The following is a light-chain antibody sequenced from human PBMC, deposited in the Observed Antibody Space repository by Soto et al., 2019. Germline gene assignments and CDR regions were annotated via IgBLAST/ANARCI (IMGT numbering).Light chain of an antibody. CDR1: QSIGTW. J-gene: IGKJ1*01. CDR3: QQYNSYSRA. V-gene: IGKV1-5*01. Sequence: DIQMTQSPSTLSASVGDRVTITCRASQSIGTWLAWYQHKPGRAPKLLIYDASTLEGGVPSRFSGSRPGTEFTFTISSLQPDDFATYYCQQYNSYSRAFGQGTKVEIK. CDR2: DAS.